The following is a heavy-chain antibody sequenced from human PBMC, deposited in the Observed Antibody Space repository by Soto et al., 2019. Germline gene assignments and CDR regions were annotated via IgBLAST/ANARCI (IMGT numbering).Heavy chain of an antibody. CDR3: AKGALQLSGWFEP. J-gene: IGHJ5*02. Sequence: PGGSLRLSCAASGFTFSSYGMHCVRQAPGKGLEWVAVISYDGSNKYYADSVKGRFTISRDNSKNTLYLQMNSLRAEDTAVYYCAKGALQLSGWFEPWGQGTVLTVSS. V-gene: IGHV3-30*18. CDR2: ISYDGSNK. D-gene: IGHD5-18*01. CDR1: GFTFSSYG.